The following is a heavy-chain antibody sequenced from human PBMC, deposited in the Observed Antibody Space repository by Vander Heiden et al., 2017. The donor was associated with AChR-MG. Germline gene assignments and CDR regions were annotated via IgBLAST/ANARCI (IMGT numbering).Heavy chain of an antibody. CDR3: ARLAIPRGGDAFDI. CDR2: IYPGDSDT. V-gene: IGHV5-51*01. Sequence: EVQLVQSGPELKQPGESRTSPCMGSGYRFTSCWIGWVRQMPGKGLEWMGIIYPGDSDTRYSPSFQGQVTISADKSISTAYLQWSSLKASDTAMYYCARLAIPRGGDAFDIWGQGTMVTVSS. J-gene: IGHJ3*02. CDR1: GYRFTSCW. D-gene: IGHD6-25*01.